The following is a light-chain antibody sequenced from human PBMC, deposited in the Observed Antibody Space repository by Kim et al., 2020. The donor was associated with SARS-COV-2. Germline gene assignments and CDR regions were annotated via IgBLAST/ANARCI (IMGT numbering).Light chain of an antibody. CDR3: QQYGSSPYT. J-gene: IGKJ2*01. CDR2: GAS. V-gene: IGKV3-20*01. Sequence: EIELTQSPGTLSLSPGERATLSCRASQSVSSSYLAWYQQKPGQAPRLLIYGASSRATGIPDRFSGSGSGTDFTLTISRLEPEDFAVYYCQQYGSSPYTFGQGTKLEI. CDR1: QSVSSSY.